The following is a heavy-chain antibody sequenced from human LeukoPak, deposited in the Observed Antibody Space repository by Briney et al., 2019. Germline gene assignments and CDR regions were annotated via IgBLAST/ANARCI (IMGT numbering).Heavy chain of an antibody. V-gene: IGHV3-23*01. Sequence: GGSLRLSCAASGITFSSYAMNWVRQAPGKGLEWVSAISDNGDSTYYADSVKGRFTISRDNSRNTLYLQMNSLRAEDTAVYYCATCGWRSGWYARWFDAWGQGTLVTVSS. CDR2: ISDNGDST. J-gene: IGHJ5*02. D-gene: IGHD6-19*01. CDR1: GITFSSYA. CDR3: ATCGWRSGWYARWFDA.